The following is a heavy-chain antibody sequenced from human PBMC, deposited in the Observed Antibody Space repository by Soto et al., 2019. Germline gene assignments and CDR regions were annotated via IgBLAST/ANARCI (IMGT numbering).Heavy chain of an antibody. CDR1: GGSFSGYY. Sequence: PSETLSLTCAVYGGSFSGYYWSWIRQPPGKGLEWIGEINHSGSTNYNPSLKSRVTISVDTSKNQFSLKLSSVTAADTAVYYCARVAITYYDFWSGLSGYYFDYWGQGTLVTVSS. J-gene: IGHJ4*02. CDR2: INHSGST. V-gene: IGHV4-34*01. CDR3: ARVAITYYDFWSGLSGYYFDY. D-gene: IGHD3-3*01.